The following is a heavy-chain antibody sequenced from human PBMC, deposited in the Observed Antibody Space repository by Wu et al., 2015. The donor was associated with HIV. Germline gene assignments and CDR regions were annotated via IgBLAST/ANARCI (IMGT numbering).Heavy chain of an antibody. D-gene: IGHD2/OR15-2a*01. J-gene: IGHJ6*04. V-gene: IGHV1-69*12. CDR3: TTVDPTSFYFYMNV. Sequence: QVQLVQSGAEVKKPGSSVKMSCQISGGIFSSLCINWLRQVPEKGLQWMGGIMPVFGAPNYAQKFEDRILISADESTATAFLEMRNLQSEDTAIYYCTTVDPTSFYFYMNVWGRGTT. CDR2: IMPVFGAP. CDR1: GGIFSSLC.